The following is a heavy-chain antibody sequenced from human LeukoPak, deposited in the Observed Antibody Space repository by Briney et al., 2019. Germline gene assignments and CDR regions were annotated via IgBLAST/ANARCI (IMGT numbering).Heavy chain of an antibody. J-gene: IGHJ4*02. V-gene: IGHV4-39*01. CDR3: ARLRKTYYGSGSYYGDY. CDR1: GGSISNSRYY. Sequence: PSETLSLTCTVSGGSISNSRYYWGWIRQPPGKGLEWIGSIYYSGSTYYNPSLKSRFTISVDPYKHQFSLKMSCVPGGDTDVYYCARLRKTYYGSGSYYGDYWGQGTLVTVSS. CDR2: IYYSGST. D-gene: IGHD3-10*01.